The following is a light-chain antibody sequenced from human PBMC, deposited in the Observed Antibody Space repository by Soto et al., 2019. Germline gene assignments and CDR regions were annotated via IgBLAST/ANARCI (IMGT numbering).Light chain of an antibody. CDR2: GAS. V-gene: IGKV3-15*01. CDR3: QQYDNWPPWT. J-gene: IGKJ1*01. Sequence: MTQSPSSLSVSPGDRAILSCRASEFIGDNLAWYQQKSGQSPRLLIYGASTRATAIPARFSGTRSGTEFTLTISGLQFEDVAIYYCQQYDNWPPWTFGQGTRVDIK. CDR1: EFIGDN.